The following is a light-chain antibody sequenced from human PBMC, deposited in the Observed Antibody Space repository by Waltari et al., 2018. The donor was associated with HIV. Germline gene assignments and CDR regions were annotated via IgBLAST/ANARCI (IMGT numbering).Light chain of an antibody. CDR3: QAWDSSTYV. CDR2: QDS. J-gene: IGLJ1*01. Sequence: RPGQSPVLVIYQDSKRPSGIPERFSGSNSGNTATLTISGTQAMDEADYFCQAWDSSTYVFGPGTKVTVL. V-gene: IGLV3-1*01.